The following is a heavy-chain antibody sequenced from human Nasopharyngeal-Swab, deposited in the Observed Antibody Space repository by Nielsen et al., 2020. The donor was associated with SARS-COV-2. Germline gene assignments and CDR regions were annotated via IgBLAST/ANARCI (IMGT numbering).Heavy chain of an antibody. V-gene: IGHV3-48*01. CDR2: ISGSSGTI. D-gene: IGHD3-3*01. J-gene: IGHJ4*02. Sequence: VRQAPGKGLEWVSYISGSSGTINYVDSVKGRFTISRDNAKNSLYLQMNSLRAEDTAVYYCVRDSPITIFGVVITTPVDYWGQGTLVTVSS. CDR3: VRDSPITIFGVVITTPVDY.